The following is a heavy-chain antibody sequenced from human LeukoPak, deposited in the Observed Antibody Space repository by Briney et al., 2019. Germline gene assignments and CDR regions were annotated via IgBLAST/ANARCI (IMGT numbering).Heavy chain of an antibody. D-gene: IGHD3-3*01. V-gene: IGHV3-7*01. Sequence: GGSLRLSCAASGFIFSNYWMTWVRHAPGKWLEWVATIKEDGGETYYVGSVKGRFTISSDNTKNTLYLKRSSQRREDRRVYYCARDRNTDFWSRYFTIYCDYWDQGTLVIVSS. CDR1: GFIFSNYW. CDR3: ARDRNTDFWSRYFTIYCDY. CDR2: IKEDGGET. J-gene: IGHJ4*02.